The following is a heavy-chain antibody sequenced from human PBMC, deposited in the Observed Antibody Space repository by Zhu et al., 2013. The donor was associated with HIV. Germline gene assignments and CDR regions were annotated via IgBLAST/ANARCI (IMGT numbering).Heavy chain of an antibody. V-gene: IGHV1-58*01. CDR1: GFTFTSSA. CDR2: IVVGSGNT. D-gene: IGHD4-17*01. CDR3: AAAPVLRGAFDI. J-gene: IGHJ3*02. Sequence: QMQLVQSGPEVKKPGTSVKVSCKASGFTFTSSAVQWVRQARGQRLEWIGWIVVGSGNTNYAQKFQERVTITRDMSTSTAYMELSSLRSEDTAVYYCAAAPVLRGAFDIWGQGTMVTVSS.